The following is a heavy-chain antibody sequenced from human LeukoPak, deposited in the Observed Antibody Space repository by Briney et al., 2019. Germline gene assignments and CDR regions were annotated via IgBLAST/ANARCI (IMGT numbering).Heavy chain of an antibody. CDR3: AKGRAYYYVSGYFDY. Sequence: GASVTVSCKASGFTFSSYAMSWVRQAPGKGLEWVSAISGSGGSTYYADSVKGRFTISRDNSKNTLYLQMNSLRAEDTAVYYCAKGRAYYYVSGYFDYWAQGTLVTVSS. CDR1: GFTFSSYA. D-gene: IGHD3-10*01. CDR2: ISGSGGST. V-gene: IGHV3-23*01. J-gene: IGHJ4*02.